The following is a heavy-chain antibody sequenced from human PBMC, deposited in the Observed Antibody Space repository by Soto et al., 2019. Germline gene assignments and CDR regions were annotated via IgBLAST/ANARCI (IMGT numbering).Heavy chain of an antibody. D-gene: IGHD3-16*02. V-gene: IGHV4-31*03. CDR1: GGSISSGGYY. CDR3: ARILPLPFRIQH. J-gene: IGHJ1*01. CDR2: IYYSGST. Sequence: SETLSLTCTVSGGSISSGGYYWSWIRQHPGKGLEWIGYIYYSGSTYYNPSLKSRVTISVDTSKNQFSLKLSSVTAADTAVYYCARILPLPFRIQHWGQGTLVTVSS.